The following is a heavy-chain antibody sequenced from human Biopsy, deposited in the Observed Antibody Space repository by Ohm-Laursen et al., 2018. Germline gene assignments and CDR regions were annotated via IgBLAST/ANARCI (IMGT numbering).Heavy chain of an antibody. V-gene: IGHV4-59*08. Sequence: SETLSLTCIVSGGSINNFYWSWIRQPPGKGLEWIGIIYYSGNTKYNPSLKSRVTISVDMSKNQFSLKLTSVAAADTAVYYCARHRGGMPSSGNWFDHWGQGTLVTVSS. CDR2: IYYSGNT. CDR1: GGSINNFY. D-gene: IGHD2-2*01. J-gene: IGHJ5*02. CDR3: ARHRGGMPSSGNWFDH.